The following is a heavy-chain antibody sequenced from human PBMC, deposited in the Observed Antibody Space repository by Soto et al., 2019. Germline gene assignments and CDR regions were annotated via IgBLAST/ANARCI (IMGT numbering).Heavy chain of an antibody. V-gene: IGHV2-5*01. Sequence: QITLKESGPTLVKPTQTLTLTCTFSGFSLSTSGVGVGWIRQPPGKALEWLALIYWNDDKRYSPSLKSRLTITKDHSKNQVVLTMTNMDPVDTATYYCARKVLRYFDWSPDYWGQGTLVTVSS. CDR1: GFSLSTSGVG. CDR3: ARKVLRYFDWSPDY. J-gene: IGHJ4*02. D-gene: IGHD3-9*01. CDR2: IYWNDDK.